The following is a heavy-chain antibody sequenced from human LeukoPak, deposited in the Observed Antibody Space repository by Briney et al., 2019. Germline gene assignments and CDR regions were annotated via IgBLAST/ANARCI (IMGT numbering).Heavy chain of an antibody. CDR2: ISYSGST. CDR1: GGSISSGDYY. D-gene: IGHD4-17*01. Sequence: SETLSLTCTVSGGSISSGDYYWSWIRQPPGKGLEWIGYISYSGSTYYNPSLKSRVTISVDTSKNQFSLKLSSVTAADTAVYYCAIGGATGGDLQPYFDYWGQGTLVTVSS. V-gene: IGHV4-30-4*01. J-gene: IGHJ4*02. CDR3: AIGGATGGDLQPYFDY.